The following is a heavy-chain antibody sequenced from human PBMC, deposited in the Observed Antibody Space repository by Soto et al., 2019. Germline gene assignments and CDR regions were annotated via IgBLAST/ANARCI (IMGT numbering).Heavy chain of an antibody. CDR1: GFTFSSYG. V-gene: IGHV3-30*18. CDR2: ISYDGSNK. CDR3: AKEKYGSIDY. J-gene: IGHJ4*02. Sequence: GGSLRLSCAASGFTFSSYGMHWVRQAPGKGLEWVAVISYDGSNKYYADSVKGRFTISRDNSKNTLYLQMNSLRAEDTAVYYCAKEKYGSIDYWGQGTLVTGLL. D-gene: IGHD1-26*01.